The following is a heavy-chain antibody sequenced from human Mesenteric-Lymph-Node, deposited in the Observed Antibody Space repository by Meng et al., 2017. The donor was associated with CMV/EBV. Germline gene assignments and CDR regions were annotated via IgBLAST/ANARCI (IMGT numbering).Heavy chain of an antibody. CDR1: GFTFGSCG. CDR3: AREGHTYGSDY. V-gene: IGHV3-48*04. Sequence: GGSLRLSCAASGFTFGSCGMHWVRQAPGKGLEWLSYISGGGDIIYSADSVKGRFTFSRDNAKNSLYLQMNTLRAEDTAVYYCAREGHTYGSDYWGQGTLVTVSS. J-gene: IGHJ4*02. CDR2: ISGGGDII. D-gene: IGHD5-18*01.